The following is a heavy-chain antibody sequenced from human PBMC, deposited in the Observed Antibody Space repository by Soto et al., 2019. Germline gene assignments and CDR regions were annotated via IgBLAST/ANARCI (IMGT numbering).Heavy chain of an antibody. CDR1: GFTFSSYG. CDR2: IWYDGSNT. CDR3: ARGVPAAIHYCYYYMDV. Sequence: GGSLRLSCAASGFTFSSYGMNWVRQAPGKGLEWVAVIWYDGSNTYYADSVKGRFTISRDNSKNTLYLQMNSLRAEDTAAYYCARGVPAAIHYCYYYMDVWGKGTTVTVSS. V-gene: IGHV3-33*01. D-gene: IGHD2-2*01. J-gene: IGHJ6*03.